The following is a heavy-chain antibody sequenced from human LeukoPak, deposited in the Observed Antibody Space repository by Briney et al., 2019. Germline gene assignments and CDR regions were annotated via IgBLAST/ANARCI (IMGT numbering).Heavy chain of an antibody. V-gene: IGHV3-23*01. CDR3: AIMHGYYDGTGYWVQ. Sequence: GGSLRLSCAASGFTFASYGMSWVRQATGKGLEWVSFITTNGGRTSYADSVEGRFTISRDNPRNTLYMQMNSLRDEDTAVYYCAIMHGYYDGTGYWVQWGQGTLVTVSS. D-gene: IGHD3-22*01. CDR2: ITTNGGRT. CDR1: GFTFASYG. J-gene: IGHJ1*01.